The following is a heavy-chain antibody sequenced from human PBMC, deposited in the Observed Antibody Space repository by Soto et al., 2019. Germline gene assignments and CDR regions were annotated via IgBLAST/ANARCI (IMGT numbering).Heavy chain of an antibody. Sequence: GASVKVSCKASGYTFTSYGISGVRQAPGQGLEWMGWISAYNGNTNYAQKLQGRVTMTTDTSTSTAYMELRSLRSDDTAVYYCARSIHYDILTGYCHFDYWGQGTLVTVSS. CDR1: GYTFTSYG. D-gene: IGHD3-9*01. V-gene: IGHV1-18*01. J-gene: IGHJ4*02. CDR3: ARSIHYDILTGYCHFDY. CDR2: ISAYNGNT.